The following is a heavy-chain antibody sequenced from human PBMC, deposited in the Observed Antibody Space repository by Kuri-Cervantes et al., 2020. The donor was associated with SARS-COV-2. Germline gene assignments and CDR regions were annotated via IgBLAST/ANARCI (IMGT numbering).Heavy chain of an antibody. CDR2: IYYSGRT. D-gene: IGHD1-26*01. J-gene: IGHJ4*02. CDR1: GGSISSSSYY. Sequence: SETLSLTCTASGGSISSSSYYWGWIRQPPGKGLEWIGSIYYSGRTYYNPSLKSRVTISVDTSKNQFSPKLSSVTAADTAVYYCARQDSGSYYLIDYWGQETLVTVSS. CDR3: ARQDSGSYYLIDY. V-gene: IGHV4-39*01.